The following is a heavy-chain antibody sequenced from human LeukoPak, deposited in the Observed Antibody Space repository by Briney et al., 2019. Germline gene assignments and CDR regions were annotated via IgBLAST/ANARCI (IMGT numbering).Heavy chain of an antibody. CDR1: GFTFGSYG. CDR3: AKDRPYSSGWYYVGYFDY. CDR2: ISGSGGST. D-gene: IGHD6-19*01. V-gene: IGHV3-23*01. Sequence: GGSLRLSCAASGFTFGSYGMSWVRQAPGKGLEWVSGISGSGGSTYYADSVKGRFTISRDNSKNTLYLQMNSLRAEDTAVYYCAKDRPYSSGWYYVGYFDYWGQGTLVTVSS. J-gene: IGHJ4*02.